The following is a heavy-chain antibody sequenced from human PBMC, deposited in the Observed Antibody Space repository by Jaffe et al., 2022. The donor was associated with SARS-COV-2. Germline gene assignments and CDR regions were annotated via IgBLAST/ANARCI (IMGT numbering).Heavy chain of an antibody. V-gene: IGHV4-39*01. J-gene: IGHJ4*02. D-gene: IGHD2-2*01. CDR2: IYYSGST. CDR3: AGLVVPAAWRSKNFDY. Sequence: QLQLQESGPGLVKPSETLSLTCTVSGGSISSSSYYWGWIRQPPGKGLEWIGSIYYSGSTYYNPSLKSRVTISVDTSKNQFSLKLSSVTAADTAVYYCAGLVVPAAWRSKNFDYWGQGTLVTVSS. CDR1: GGSISSSSYY.